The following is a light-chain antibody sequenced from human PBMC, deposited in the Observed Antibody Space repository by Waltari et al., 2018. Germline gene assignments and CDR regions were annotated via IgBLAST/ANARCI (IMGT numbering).Light chain of an antibody. CDR1: QSISEY. V-gene: IGKV1-5*03. CDR3: QQYNTYSGT. Sequence: DIQMTQSPSTLAASVGDRVIITCRASQSISEYLALYKQKPGTAPKLLIYKASSLESGVPSRFSGSGSWTEFTFTISSLQPDAFATYYCQQYNTYSGTFGRGTTVDVK. J-gene: IGKJ1*01. CDR2: KAS.